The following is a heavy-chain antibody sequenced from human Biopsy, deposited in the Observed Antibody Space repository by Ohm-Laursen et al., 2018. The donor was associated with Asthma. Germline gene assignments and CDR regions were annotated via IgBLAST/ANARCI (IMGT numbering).Heavy chain of an antibody. D-gene: IGHD4-17*01. V-gene: IGHV4-31*03. CDR2: IYYSGST. CDR3: ARTTYGDDGFDP. CDR1: GGSINIGDYY. J-gene: IGHJ5*02. Sequence: TLSLTCTVSGGSINIGDYYWSWIRQHPVTGLEWIGYIYYSGSTYYNPSLKNRVSISLDTSKNQFSPSLTSVTAADTAVYYCARTTYGDDGFDPWGQGTLVTVSS.